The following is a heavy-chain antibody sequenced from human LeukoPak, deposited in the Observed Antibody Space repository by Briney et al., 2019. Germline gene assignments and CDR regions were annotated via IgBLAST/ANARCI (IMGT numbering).Heavy chain of an antibody. CDR1: GGSILISDYY. CDR2: IYYSGSA. J-gene: IGHJ4*02. Sequence: SETLSLTCDVSGGSILISDYYWAWIRQPPGKGLEWIGNIYYSGSAYYTPSLKSRVTLSVDTSKSQFSLKLNSVTAADAAVYYCARHDHSQLRWYPPGRRGFDYWGQGTLVTVSS. D-gene: IGHD4-23*01. V-gene: IGHV4-39*01. CDR3: ARHDHSQLRWYPPGRRGFDY.